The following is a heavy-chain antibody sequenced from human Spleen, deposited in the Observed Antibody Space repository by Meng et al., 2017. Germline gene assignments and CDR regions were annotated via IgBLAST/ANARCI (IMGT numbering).Heavy chain of an antibody. D-gene: IGHD3-3*01. CDR2: TYYRSKWYN. V-gene: IGHV6-1*01. J-gene: IGHJ4*02. Sequence: LRPSCATSGDSVSSNSAAWNGIRQSRSRGPEWLGRTYYRSKWYNDYAVSVKSRITCNPHPSKNQFSLQLNSVTPEDTAVCYCARDLSGRFDYWGQGTLVTVSS. CDR3: ARDLSGRFDY. CDR1: GDSVSSNSAA.